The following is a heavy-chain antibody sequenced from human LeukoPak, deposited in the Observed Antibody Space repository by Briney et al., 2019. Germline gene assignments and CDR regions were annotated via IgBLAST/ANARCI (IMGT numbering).Heavy chain of an antibody. D-gene: IGHD2-2*01. V-gene: IGHV1-2*02. CDR2: INPNSGGT. Sequence: ASVKVSCKASGYTFTGYYMHWVRQAPGQGLEWMGWINPNSGGTNYAQKFQGRVTMTRDTSISTAYMELSRLRSDDTAVYYCARDGAYCSSISCYGVIWFDPWGQGTLVTVSS. J-gene: IGHJ5*02. CDR1: GYTFTGYY. CDR3: ARDGAYCSSISCYGVIWFDP.